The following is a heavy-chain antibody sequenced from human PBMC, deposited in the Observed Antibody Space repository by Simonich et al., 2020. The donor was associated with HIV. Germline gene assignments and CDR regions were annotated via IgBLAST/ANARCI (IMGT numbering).Heavy chain of an antibody. CDR3: ARGVDLYDSSPRGFDY. D-gene: IGHD3-22*01. Sequence: QVQLQQWGAGLLKPSETLSLTCAVYGGSFSGYYWSWIRQPPGKGLEWIGEINHRGSTNYNPSLKSLVTISVDTSKNQFSLKLSAVTAADTAVYYCARGVDLYDSSPRGFDYWAQGTLVTVSS. J-gene: IGHJ4*02. CDR1: GGSFSGYY. CDR2: INHRGST. V-gene: IGHV4-34*01.